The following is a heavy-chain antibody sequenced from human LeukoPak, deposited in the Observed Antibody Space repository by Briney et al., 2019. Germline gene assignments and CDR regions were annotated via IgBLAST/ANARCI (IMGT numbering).Heavy chain of an antibody. CDR1: GYTFTSYD. CDR3: ARGMGSGSYSAAYYFDY. D-gene: IGHD3-22*01. V-gene: IGHV1-8*01. CDR2: MNPNSGNT. Sequence: ASVKVSCKASGYTFTSYDINWVRQATGQGLGWMGWMNPNSGNTGYAQKFRGRVTMTRNTSISTAYMELRSLRSDDTAVYYCARGMGSGSYSAAYYFDYWGQGTLVTVSS. J-gene: IGHJ4*02.